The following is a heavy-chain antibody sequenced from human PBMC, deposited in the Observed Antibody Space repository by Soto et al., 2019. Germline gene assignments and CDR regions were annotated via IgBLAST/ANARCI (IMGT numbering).Heavy chain of an antibody. V-gene: IGHV3-23*01. Sequence: GGSLRLSCATSGFSFSDHAMSWVRQAPGKGLEWVSTLIGGIGSTHYADSVKGRFTISRDNSKSTLYLQMDSLRAEDTAVYYCAKGLYIWGQGTTVTVSS. CDR2: LIGGIGST. CDR1: GFSFSDHA. CDR3: AKGLYI. D-gene: IGHD3-10*01. J-gene: IGHJ6*02.